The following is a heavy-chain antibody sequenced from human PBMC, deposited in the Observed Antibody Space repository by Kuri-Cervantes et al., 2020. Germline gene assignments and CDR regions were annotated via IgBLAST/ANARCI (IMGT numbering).Heavy chain of an antibody. V-gene: IGHV4-30-2*01. CDR3: ARVLSGYDAFDI. CDR2: IYHSGST. J-gene: IGHJ3*02. Sequence: SCTVSGGSISSGGYSWSWIRQPPGEGLEWIWYIYHSGSTYYNPSLKSRVTISVDRSKNQFSLKLSSVTAADTAVYYCARVLSGYDAFDIWGQGTMVTVSS. D-gene: IGHD1-26*01. CDR1: GGSISSGGYS.